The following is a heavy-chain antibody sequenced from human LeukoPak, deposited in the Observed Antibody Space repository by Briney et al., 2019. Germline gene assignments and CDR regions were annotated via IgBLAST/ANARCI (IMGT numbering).Heavy chain of an antibody. CDR2: IIPIFGTA. Sequence: SVKVSCKASGGTSSSYAISWVRQAPGQGLEWMGGIIPIFGTANYAQKFQGRVTITADKSTSTAYMELSSLRSEDTAVYYCARHCQECPDDYWGQRTLVTVSS. J-gene: IGHJ4*02. CDR3: ARHCQECPDDY. D-gene: IGHD3-3*01. CDR1: GGTSSSYA. V-gene: IGHV1-69*06.